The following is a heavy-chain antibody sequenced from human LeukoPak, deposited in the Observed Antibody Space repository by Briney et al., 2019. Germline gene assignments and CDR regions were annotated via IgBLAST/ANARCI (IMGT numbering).Heavy chain of an antibody. CDR1: GGSISSYY. D-gene: IGHD5-12*01. CDR3: ARWSRGYSGYDSDY. Sequence: SETLSLTCTVSGGSISSYYWSWIRQPPGKGLEWIGYIYYSGSTNYNPSLKSRVTISVDTSKNQLSLKLSSVTAADTAVYYCARWSRGYSGYDSDYWGQGTLVTVSS. V-gene: IGHV4-59*01. J-gene: IGHJ4*02. CDR2: IYYSGST.